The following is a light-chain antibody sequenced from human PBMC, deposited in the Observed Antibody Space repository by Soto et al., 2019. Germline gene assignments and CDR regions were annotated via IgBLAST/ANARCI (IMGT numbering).Light chain of an antibody. CDR3: QQYNSYSRT. V-gene: IGKV1-5*01. J-gene: IGKJ1*01. CDR1: QSISSW. CDR2: DAS. Sequence: DIQMTQSPSTLSASVGDRVTITCRASQSISSWLAWYQQKPGKAPKLLIFDASSLESGVPSRFSGSGSGTEFTLTISSLQPDYFATYYCQQYNSYSRTFCQGTKVEIK.